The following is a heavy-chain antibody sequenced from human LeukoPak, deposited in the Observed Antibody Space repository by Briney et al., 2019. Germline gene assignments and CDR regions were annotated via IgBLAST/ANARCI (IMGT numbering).Heavy chain of an antibody. V-gene: IGHV3-30*18. CDR3: AKGPPNWNFADY. Sequence: GGSLRLSCAASGFTFSSYGMHLVRQAPGKGLEWVAVISYDGSNKYYADSVKGRFTISRDNSKNTLYLQMNSLRAEDTAVYYCAKGPPNWNFADYWGQGTLVTVSS. CDR2: ISYDGSNK. D-gene: IGHD1-7*01. J-gene: IGHJ4*02. CDR1: GFTFSSYG.